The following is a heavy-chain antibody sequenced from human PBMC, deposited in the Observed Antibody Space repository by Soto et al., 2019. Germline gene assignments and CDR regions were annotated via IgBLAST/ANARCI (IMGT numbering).Heavy chain of an antibody. CDR3: AREWELPNYYGMDV. V-gene: IGHV3-53*01. D-gene: IGHD1-26*01. CDR1: GFTVSSNY. Sequence: EVQLVESGGGLIQPGGSLRLSCAASGFTVSSNYMSWVRQAPGKGLEWVSVIYSGGSTYYADSAKGRFTISRDNSKNTVHLQMNSPRAEDTAVYYCAREWELPNYYGMDVCGQGTTVTVS. J-gene: IGHJ6*02. CDR2: IYSGGST.